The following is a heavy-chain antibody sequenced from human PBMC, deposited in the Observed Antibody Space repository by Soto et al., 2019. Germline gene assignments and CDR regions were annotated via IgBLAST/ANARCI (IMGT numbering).Heavy chain of an antibody. CDR2: IIPIFGTA. D-gene: IGHD3-3*01. V-gene: IGHV1-69*01. CDR3: ARAGYRVTILGNVLNWFDP. J-gene: IGHJ5*02. Sequence: QVQLVQSGAEVKKPGSSVKVSCKASGGTFSSYAISWVRQAPGQGLEWMGGIIPIFGTANYAQKFQGRVTITADESTSTAYMELSSLRSEDTAVYYCARAGYRVTILGNVLNWFDPWGQGTLVTVSS. CDR1: GGTFSSYA.